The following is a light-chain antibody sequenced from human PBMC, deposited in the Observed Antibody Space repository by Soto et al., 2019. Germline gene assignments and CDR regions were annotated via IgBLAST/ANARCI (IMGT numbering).Light chain of an antibody. J-gene: IGKJ1*01. CDR1: QSLSNNIY. CDR3: QQFGDRPS. V-gene: IGKV3-20*01. Sequence: EIVLTQSPGTLSLSPGERATLSCRGSQSLSNNIYLAWYQQKPGQAPRLLIYGASSRATGIPNSLSGSGSGTEFTLTISSLKSDDYAIYYCQQFGDRPSFGLGTKVDIK. CDR2: GAS.